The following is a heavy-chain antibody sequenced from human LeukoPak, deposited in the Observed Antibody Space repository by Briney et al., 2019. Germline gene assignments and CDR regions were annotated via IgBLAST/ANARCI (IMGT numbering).Heavy chain of an antibody. Sequence: GGSLRLSCAASGFIFSSYAMSWVRQAPGKGLEWVSAISGSGGSTYYAGSVKGRFTISRDNSKNTLYLQMNSLRAEDTAVYYCAKRSPGTMVRGVIYDYWGQGTLVTVSS. V-gene: IGHV3-23*01. CDR2: ISGSGGST. CDR1: GFIFSSYA. CDR3: AKRSPGTMVRGVIYDY. J-gene: IGHJ4*02. D-gene: IGHD3-10*01.